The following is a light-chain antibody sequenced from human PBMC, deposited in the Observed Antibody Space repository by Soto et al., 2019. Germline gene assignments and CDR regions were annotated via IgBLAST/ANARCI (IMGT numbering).Light chain of an antibody. CDR1: QDISIY. Sequence: IQMTQSPSSLSASVGDSVTITCQASQDISIYLHWYQQHPGKAPKLLIYDASNLEAGVPSRFSGSGSGTHFSLTISSLQPEDFPTYYCQQYETLYTFGPGTKLEI. CDR3: QQYETLYT. CDR2: DAS. J-gene: IGKJ2*01. V-gene: IGKV1-33*01.